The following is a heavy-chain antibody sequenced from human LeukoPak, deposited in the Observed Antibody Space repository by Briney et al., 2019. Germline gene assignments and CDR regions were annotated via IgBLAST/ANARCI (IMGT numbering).Heavy chain of an antibody. V-gene: IGHV3-64*01. CDR3: ARVADGGYDY. CDR1: GFTFSSYG. J-gene: IGHJ4*02. D-gene: IGHD3-10*01. CDR2: ISSNGGST. Sequence: AGGSLRLSCAASGFTFSSYGLHWVRQAPGKGLEYVSAISSNGGSTYYANSEKGRFTISRDNPKSMVYLQMGSPRADDMAVYYCARVADGGYDYWGQGTLVTVSS.